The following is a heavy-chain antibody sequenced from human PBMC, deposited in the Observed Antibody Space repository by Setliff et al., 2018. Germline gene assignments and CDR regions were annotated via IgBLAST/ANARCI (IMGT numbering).Heavy chain of an antibody. J-gene: IGHJ4*02. CDR1: GYTFTSYY. CDR2: INPSGGST. CDR3: ARDLVLLGYQLDY. Sequence: ASVTVSCKASGYTFTSYYMHWVRQAPGQGLEWMGIINPSGGSTSYAQKFQGRVTMTRDASTSTVYMELSSLRSEDTAVHYCARDLVLLGYQLDYWGQGTLVTVSS. V-gene: IGHV1-46*01. D-gene: IGHD2-8*01.